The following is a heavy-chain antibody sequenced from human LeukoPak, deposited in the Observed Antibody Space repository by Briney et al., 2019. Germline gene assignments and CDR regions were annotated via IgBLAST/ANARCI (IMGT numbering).Heavy chain of an antibody. V-gene: IGHV3-11*01. Sequence: GGSLRLSCAASGFTFSDYYMSWIRQAPGKGLEWVSYISTSGSTIYYADSLKGRFTIPRDNAKNSLYLQMNSLRAEDTAVYYCARDRGRYYYGSGSYYPDYWGQGTLVTVSS. CDR1: GFTFSDYY. D-gene: IGHD3-10*01. J-gene: IGHJ4*02. CDR3: ARDRGRYYYGSGSYYPDY. CDR2: ISTSGSTI.